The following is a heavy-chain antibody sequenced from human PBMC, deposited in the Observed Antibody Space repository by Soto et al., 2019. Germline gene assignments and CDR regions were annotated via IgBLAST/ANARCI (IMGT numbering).Heavy chain of an antibody. CDR3: ARGTTTSAFSAMDV. Sequence: QVQLVESGGGVVQPGRSLRLSCAASGFTFSNNAMDWVRQAPGKGLEWVAVISYDGSNKYIAESVKGRFTISRDNSKNTLFLQMNSLRAEGTAVYYCARGTTTSAFSAMDVWGQGTTVTVSS. V-gene: IGHV3-30-3*01. CDR2: ISYDGSNK. CDR1: GFTFSNNA. J-gene: IGHJ6*02. D-gene: IGHD1-1*01.